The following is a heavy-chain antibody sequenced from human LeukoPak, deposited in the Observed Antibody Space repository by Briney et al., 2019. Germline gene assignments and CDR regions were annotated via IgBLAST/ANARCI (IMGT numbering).Heavy chain of an antibody. CDR1: GGSISSYY. Sequence: SETLSLTCTVSGGSISSYYWSSIRQPPGKGLEWSGYIYYSGSTNYNPSLKSRVTISVDTSKNQFSLKLSSVTAADTAVYYCARGALNWFDPWGQGTLVTVSS. CDR3: ARGALNWFDP. V-gene: IGHV4-59*01. J-gene: IGHJ5*02. CDR2: IYYSGST.